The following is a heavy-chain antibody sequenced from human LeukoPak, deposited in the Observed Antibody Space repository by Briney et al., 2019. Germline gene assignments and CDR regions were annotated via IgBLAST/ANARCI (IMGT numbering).Heavy chain of an antibody. J-gene: IGHJ4*02. CDR2: INHTLST. D-gene: IGHD6-13*01. V-gene: IGHV4-34*01. CDR3: ARAAVWSSSWYFDY. Sequence: SETLSLTCAVYGGSFSGYYWSWIRQPPGKGLEWIGEINHTLSTNYNPSLKSRVTISVDTSKIQFSLKLSSVTAADTAVYYCARAAVWSSSWYFDYWGQGTLVTVSS. CDR1: GGSFSGYY.